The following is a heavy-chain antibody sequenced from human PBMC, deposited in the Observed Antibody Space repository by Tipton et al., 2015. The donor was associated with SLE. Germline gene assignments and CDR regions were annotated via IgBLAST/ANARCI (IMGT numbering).Heavy chain of an antibody. CDR3: ARRVGSYYGMDV. D-gene: IGHD3-10*01. V-gene: IGHV3-30*03. CDR1: GFTFSSYG. Sequence: SLRLSCAASGFTFSSYGMHWVRQAPGKGLEWVALISYDGSNKYHADSVKGRFTISRDNSKNTLYLQMTSLRAEDTAVYYCARRVGSYYGMDVWGQGTTVTVSS. CDR2: ISYDGSNK. J-gene: IGHJ6*02.